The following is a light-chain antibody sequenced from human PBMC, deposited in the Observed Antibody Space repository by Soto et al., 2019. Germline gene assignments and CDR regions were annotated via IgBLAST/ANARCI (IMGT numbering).Light chain of an antibody. CDR2: KAS. V-gene: IGKV1-5*03. CDR3: QQYETFSGT. J-gene: IGKJ1*01. CDR1: QSISIW. Sequence: DIKMTQSPSTLYASVGDRVTITCRASQSISIWLAWYQQKPGKAPKLLIYKASSLESGVPSRFSGSGSGTEFALTISSLQPDDFATYYCQQYETFSGTFGPGTKVDIK.